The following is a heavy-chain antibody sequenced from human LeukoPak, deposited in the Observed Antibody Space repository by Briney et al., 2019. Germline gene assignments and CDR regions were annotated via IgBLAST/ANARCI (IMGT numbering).Heavy chain of an antibody. CDR3: ARARKVQLLWFGELFDY. V-gene: IGHV1-2*02. CDR2: INPNNGGT. CDR1: GYTFTDYY. Sequence: ASVKVSCKASGYTFTDYYLHWVRQAPGQGLEWMGWINPNNGGTHYAQKSQGRVTMTRDTSISAAYMELSRLRSDDTAVYYCARARKVQLLWFGELFDYWGQGTLVTVSS. J-gene: IGHJ4*02. D-gene: IGHD3-10*01.